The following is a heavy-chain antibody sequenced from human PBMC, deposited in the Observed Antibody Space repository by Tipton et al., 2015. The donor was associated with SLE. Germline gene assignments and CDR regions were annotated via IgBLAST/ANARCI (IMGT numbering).Heavy chain of an antibody. Sequence: TLSLTCAVYGGSFSGYYWSWIRQPPGNGLEWIGSIYYSGSSYYNPSLKSRVTISVDTSKKQFSLKLSSVTAADTAVYYCARHEIVEAGGDWFDPWGQGTLVTVSS. CDR3: ARHEIVEAGGDWFDP. J-gene: IGHJ5*02. CDR1: GGSFSGYY. D-gene: IGHD6-13*01. CDR2: IYYSGSS. V-gene: IGHV4-34*01.